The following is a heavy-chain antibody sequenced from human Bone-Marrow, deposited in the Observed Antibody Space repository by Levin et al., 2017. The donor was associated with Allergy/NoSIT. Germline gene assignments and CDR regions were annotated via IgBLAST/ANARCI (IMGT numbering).Heavy chain of an antibody. CDR2: IKNEGRTT. CDR3: ITGLGRRRHTHDDY. J-gene: IGHJ4*02. D-gene: IGHD2-2*02. Sequence: GGSLRLSCAASGFAFSSAWMNWVRQAPGKGLEWVGRIKNEGRTTDYAAPAKDRGRISRDDAKNKKYLQMHSLKPEDTAVYYCITGLGRRRHTHDDYWGQGTLVTVSP. CDR1: GFAFSSAW. V-gene: IGHV3-15*07.